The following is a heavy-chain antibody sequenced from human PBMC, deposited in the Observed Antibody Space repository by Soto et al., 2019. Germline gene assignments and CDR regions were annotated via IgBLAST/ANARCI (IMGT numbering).Heavy chain of an antibody. J-gene: IGHJ5*02. V-gene: IGHV3-15*01. CDR3: ARHESSGYVRNWFDP. Sequence: PGGSLRLSCTASGITFTNAWMTWFRQAPGKGLEWVGRIKSKKDGGTTDYAAPVKGRFTISRDDSKNTLFLQMNTLKIEDTAVYYCARHESSGYVRNWFDPWGQGTLVTVSS. CDR1: GITFTNAW. D-gene: IGHD5-12*01. CDR2: IKSKKDGGTT.